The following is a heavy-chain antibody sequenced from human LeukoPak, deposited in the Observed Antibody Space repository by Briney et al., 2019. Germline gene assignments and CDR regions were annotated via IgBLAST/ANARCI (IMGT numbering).Heavy chain of an antibody. J-gene: IGHJ3*02. CDR1: GYTFTGYY. D-gene: IGHD3-16*01. CDR2: INPNSGGT. Sequence: ASVKVSCKASGYTFTGYYMHWVRQAPGQGLEWMGWINPNSGGTNYAQKFQGRVTMTRDTSIGTAYMELSRLRSDDTAVYYCARDPGFTFGGVGAFDIWGQGTMVTVSS. CDR3: ARDPGFTFGGVGAFDI. V-gene: IGHV1-2*02.